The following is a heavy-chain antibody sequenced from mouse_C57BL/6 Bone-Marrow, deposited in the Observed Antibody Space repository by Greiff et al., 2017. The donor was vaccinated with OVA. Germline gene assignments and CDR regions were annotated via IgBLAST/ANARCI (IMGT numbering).Heavy chain of an antibody. Sequence: QVHVKQSGAELVRPGTSVKMSCKASGYTFTNYWIGWAKQRPGHGLEWIGDIYPGGGYTNYNEKFKGKATLTADKSSSTAYMQFSSLTSEDSAIYHCARWGDYVAWFAYWGQGTLVTVSA. CDR3: ARWGDYVAWFAY. D-gene: IGHD2-4*01. CDR1: GYTFTNYW. J-gene: IGHJ3*01. V-gene: IGHV1-63*01. CDR2: IYPGGGYT.